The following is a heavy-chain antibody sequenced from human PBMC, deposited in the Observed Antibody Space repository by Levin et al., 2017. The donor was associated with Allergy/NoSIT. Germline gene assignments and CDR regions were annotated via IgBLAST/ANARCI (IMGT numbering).Heavy chain of an antibody. Sequence: ASVKVSCAASGFTFSSNSMNWVRQAPGKGLEWVSYISSSSNIIYYADSVKGRFTISRDNAKTSLYLQMNSLRVEDSAVYYCARDRFCSGVSCFFDAFDVWGQGTMVTVSS. V-gene: IGHV3-48*01. CDR1: GFTFSSNS. J-gene: IGHJ3*01. D-gene: IGHD2-15*01. CDR2: ISSSSNII. CDR3: ARDRFCSGVSCFFDAFDV.